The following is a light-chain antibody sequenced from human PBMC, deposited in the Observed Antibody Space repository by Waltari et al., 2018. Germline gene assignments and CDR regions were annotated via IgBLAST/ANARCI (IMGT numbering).Light chain of an antibody. CDR3: QQSYSTPLS. CDR1: QSISTY. V-gene: IGKV1-39*01. CDR2: AAS. J-gene: IGKJ4*01. Sequence: DIQMTQSPSSLSASVGDRFTITCRASQSISTYLNWYPQKPGKAPKLLIYAASSLQSGVPSRLSGSGSGTDFTLTISSLHPEDFATYYCQQSYSTPLSFGGGTKVEIK.